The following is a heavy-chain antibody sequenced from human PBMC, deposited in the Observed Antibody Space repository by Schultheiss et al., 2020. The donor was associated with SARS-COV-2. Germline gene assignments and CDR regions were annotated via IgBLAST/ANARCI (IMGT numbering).Heavy chain of an antibody. J-gene: IGHJ4*02. V-gene: IGHV3-21*04. Sequence: GGSLRLSCAASGFTFSSYSMNWVRQAPGKGLEWVSSISSTSSYIYYADSVKGRFAISRDNAKNTLYLQMNSLRAEDTAVYFCAKGELYYYGSGSYSSQYWGQGTLVTVSS. CDR2: ISSTSSYI. D-gene: IGHD3-10*01. CDR3: AKGELYYYGSGSYSSQY. CDR1: GFTFSSYS.